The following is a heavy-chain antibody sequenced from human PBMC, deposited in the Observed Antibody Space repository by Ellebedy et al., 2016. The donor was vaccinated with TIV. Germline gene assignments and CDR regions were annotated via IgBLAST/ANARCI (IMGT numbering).Heavy chain of an antibody. Sequence: SGPTLVKPTQTLTLTCTFSGFSLTTSGVAVGWIRQPPGKALEWLALIYWNDDERYNPSLKSRLTGTKDTSKNQVVLIMANMDPVDTATYYCAHKMTRGYCSGESCPYDYWGQGTLVTVSS. V-gene: IGHV2-5*01. CDR2: IYWNDDE. CDR3: AHKMTRGYCSGESCPYDY. CDR1: GFSLTTSGVA. D-gene: IGHD2-15*01. J-gene: IGHJ4*02.